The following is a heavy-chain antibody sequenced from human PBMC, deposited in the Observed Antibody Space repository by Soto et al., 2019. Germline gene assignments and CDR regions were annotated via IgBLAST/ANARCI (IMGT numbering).Heavy chain of an antibody. Sequence: HPGGSLRLSCAASGFTFGDYAMHWVRQAPGKGLEWVSLISWNGGSTYYADSVKGRFTISRDNSKNSLYLQMNSLRSEDTGLYYCAKDRGEAPDFDFWGQGTLVTVSS. CDR1: GFTFGDYA. CDR2: ISWNGGST. V-gene: IGHV3-43*01. J-gene: IGHJ4*02. D-gene: IGHD3-3*01. CDR3: AKDRGEAPDFDF.